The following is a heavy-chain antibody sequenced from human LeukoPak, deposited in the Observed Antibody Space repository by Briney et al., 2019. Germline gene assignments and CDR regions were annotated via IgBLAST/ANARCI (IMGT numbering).Heavy chain of an antibody. V-gene: IGHV3-21*01. Sequence: PGGSLRLSCAASGFTFSSYSMNWVRQAPGKGLEWVSSISSSSSYIYYADSVKGRFTISRDNAKNSLYLQMNSLRAEDTAVYYCARGGIAARGVFDYWGQGTLVTVSS. CDR1: GFTFSSYS. CDR2: ISSSSSYI. J-gene: IGHJ4*02. D-gene: IGHD6-6*01. CDR3: ARGGIAARGVFDY.